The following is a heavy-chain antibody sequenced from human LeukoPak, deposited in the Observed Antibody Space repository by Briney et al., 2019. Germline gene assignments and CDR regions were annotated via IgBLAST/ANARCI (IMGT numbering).Heavy chain of an antibody. J-gene: IGHJ4*02. Sequence: SGTLSLTCAVSGVSISSSNWWSWVRQPPGKGLEWIGEIYHSGSTNYNPSLKSRVTISVDKSKNQFSLKLSSVTAADTAVYYCARRGVTMVRGPIDYWGQGTLVTVSS. CDR2: IYHSGST. CDR1: GVSISSSNW. CDR3: ARRGVTMVRGPIDY. D-gene: IGHD3-10*01. V-gene: IGHV4-4*02.